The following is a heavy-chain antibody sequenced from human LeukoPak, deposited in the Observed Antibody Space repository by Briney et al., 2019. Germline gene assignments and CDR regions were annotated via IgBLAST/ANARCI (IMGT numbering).Heavy chain of an antibody. CDR2: INPNSGGT. J-gene: IGHJ5*02. Sequence: ASVKVSCKASGYTFTGYYMHWVRQAPGQGLEWMGWINPNSGGTNYAQKFQGRVTMTRDTSISTAYMELSRLRSDDTAVYYCARDSVYYYDSSGYYNWFDPWGQGTLVTVSS. V-gene: IGHV1-2*02. CDR3: ARDSVYYYDSSGYYNWFDP. D-gene: IGHD3-22*01. CDR1: GYTFTGYY.